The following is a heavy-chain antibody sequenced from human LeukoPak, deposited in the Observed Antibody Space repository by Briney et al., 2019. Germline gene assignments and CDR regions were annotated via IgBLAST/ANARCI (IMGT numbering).Heavy chain of an antibody. D-gene: IGHD2-8*01. CDR2: IRDKGYGHAT. CDR1: GFTFSDSA. CDR3: TTPNEGNWFDP. Sequence: GGSLKLSCAASGFTFSDSAIHWVRQGSGKGLEWVGRIRDKGYGHATAYAASVKGRFTLSRDDSKNTACLQMNSLKTEDTALYYCTTPNEGNWFDPWGQGTLVTVSS. V-gene: IGHV3-73*01. J-gene: IGHJ5*02.